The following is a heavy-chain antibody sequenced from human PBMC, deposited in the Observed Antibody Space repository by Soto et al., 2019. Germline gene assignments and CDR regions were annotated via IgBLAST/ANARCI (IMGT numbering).Heavy chain of an antibody. J-gene: IGHJ4*02. CDR3: VRLIGNSWLDY. V-gene: IGHV6-1*01. CDR2: TYYRSKWYN. CDR1: GDSVSSNSAT. Sequence: PSQTLSLTCAISGDSVSSNSATWNWIRPSPSRGLEWLGRTYYRSKWYNDYAESVKSRITINPDTSKNQFSLHLNSVTPEDTAVYYCVRLIGNSWLDYWGQGTLVTVSS. D-gene: IGHD3-22*01.